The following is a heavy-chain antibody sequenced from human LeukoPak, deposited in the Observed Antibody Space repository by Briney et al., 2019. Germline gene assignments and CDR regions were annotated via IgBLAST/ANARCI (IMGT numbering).Heavy chain of an antibody. CDR1: GGSISSYY. J-gene: IGHJ6*02. Sequence: SETLSLTCTVSGGSISSYYWSWIRQPPGKGLEWIGYIYYSGSTNYNPSLKSRVTISVDTSKNQFSLKLSSVTAADTAVYYCARDSSSWFNYYYGMDVWGQGTTVTASS. D-gene: IGHD6-13*01. V-gene: IGHV4-59*01. CDR3: ARDSSSWFNYYYGMDV. CDR2: IYYSGST.